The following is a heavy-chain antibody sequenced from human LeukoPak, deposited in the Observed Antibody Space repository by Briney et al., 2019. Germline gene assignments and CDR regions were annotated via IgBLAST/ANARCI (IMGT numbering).Heavy chain of an antibody. Sequence: QPGGSLRLSCAASGFTFSSYGMPWVRQAPGKGLEWVAVISYDGSNKYYADSVKGRFTISRDNSKNTLYLQMNSLRAEDTAVYYCAKDLISSSWYLGLTKPGYVWGQGTTVTVSS. CDR2: ISYDGSNK. V-gene: IGHV3-30*18. CDR1: GFTFSSYG. J-gene: IGHJ6*02. CDR3: AKDLISSSWYLGLTKPGYV. D-gene: IGHD6-13*01.